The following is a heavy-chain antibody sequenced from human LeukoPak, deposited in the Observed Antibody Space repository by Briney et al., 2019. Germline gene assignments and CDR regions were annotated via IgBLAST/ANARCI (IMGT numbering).Heavy chain of an antibody. V-gene: IGHV3-7*01. CDR1: GFAFAGYW. CDR3: TRDIVWLQLEY. Sequence: TGGSLRLSCGASGFAFAGYWMVWVRRGPGKGLEWVASIGKGGSEKADGDSVQCRFTVSRDNARNSLYLQMSSLRVEDTAVYYCTRDIVWLQLEYWGQGALVTVSS. CDR2: IGKGGSEK. J-gene: IGHJ4*02. D-gene: IGHD5-24*01.